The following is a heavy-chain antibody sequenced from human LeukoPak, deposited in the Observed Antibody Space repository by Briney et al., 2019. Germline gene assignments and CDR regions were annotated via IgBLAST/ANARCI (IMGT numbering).Heavy chain of an antibody. Sequence: GGSLRLSCTASGFAFSTYDMYWVRQAPGKGLEWFSSISGGSSYIYYIDSVKGRFTISRDNAKNSLYLQMESLSAEDTAVYYCARESGIMVGDYYYYYMDVWGIGTTVTVSS. CDR3: ARESGIMVGDYYYYYMDV. V-gene: IGHV3-21*01. CDR2: ISGGSSYI. CDR1: GFAFSTYD. J-gene: IGHJ6*03. D-gene: IGHD1-26*01.